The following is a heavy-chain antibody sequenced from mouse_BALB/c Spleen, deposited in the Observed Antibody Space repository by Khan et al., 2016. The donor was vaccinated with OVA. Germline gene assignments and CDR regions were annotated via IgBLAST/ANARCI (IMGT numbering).Heavy chain of an antibody. CDR3: ARSGLRWDFDY. Sequence: QVQLQQSGAELAKPGASVKMSCEASGYTFINYWILWIKQRPGQGLEWIGYINPSTGYTEYNQNFKDKATLTADISSSTAYMQLSSLTSEDSAVYYCARSGLRWDFDYWGQGTTLTVSS. CDR2: INPSTGYT. J-gene: IGHJ2*01. D-gene: IGHD1-1*01. V-gene: IGHV1-7*01. CDR1: GYTFINYW.